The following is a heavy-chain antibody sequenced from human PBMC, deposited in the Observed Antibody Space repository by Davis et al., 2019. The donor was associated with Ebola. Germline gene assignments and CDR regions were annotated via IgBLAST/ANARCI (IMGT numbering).Heavy chain of an antibody. CDR2: INPNSGGT. V-gene: IGHV1-2*04. Sequence: AASVKVSCKASGYTFTGYYMHWVRQAPGQGLEWMGWINPNSGGTNYAQKFQGWVTMTRDTSISTAYMELSRLRSDDTAVYYCARGRKIAVAGTDYWGQGTLVTVSS. CDR1: GYTFTGYY. CDR3: ARGRKIAVAGTDY. J-gene: IGHJ4*02. D-gene: IGHD6-19*01.